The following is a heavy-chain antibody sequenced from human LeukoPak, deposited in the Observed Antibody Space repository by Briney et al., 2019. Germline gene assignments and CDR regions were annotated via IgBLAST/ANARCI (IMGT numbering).Heavy chain of an antibody. D-gene: IGHD1-14*01. CDR1: GFTFSSYA. Sequence: PGGSLRLSCAASGFTFSSYALSWVRQAPGKGLEWVSAINGSGGSTYYADPVKDRFTTSNDNSKNTLYLQMNSLRAEDTAVYYCAKDFPILSTTQNCYYCMDVWGKGTAVTVSS. V-gene: IGHV3-23*01. CDR2: INGSGGST. CDR3: AKDFPILSTTQNCYYCMDV. J-gene: IGHJ6*03.